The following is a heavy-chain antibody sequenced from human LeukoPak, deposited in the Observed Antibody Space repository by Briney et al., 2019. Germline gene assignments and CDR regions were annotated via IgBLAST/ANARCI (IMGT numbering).Heavy chain of an antibody. CDR1: GGSISSSSYY. V-gene: IGHV4-39*01. CDR2: IYYSGST. CDR3: ARPVGATGYFDY. D-gene: IGHD1-26*01. J-gene: IGHJ4*02. Sequence: PSETLSLTCTVSGGSISSSSYYWGWIRQPPGKGLEWIGSIYYSGSTYYNPSLKSRVTLSVDTSKNQFSLKLSSVTAADTAVYYCARPVGATGYFDYWGQGTLVTVSS.